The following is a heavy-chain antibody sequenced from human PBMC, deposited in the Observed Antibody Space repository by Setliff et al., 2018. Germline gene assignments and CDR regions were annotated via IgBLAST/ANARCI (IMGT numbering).Heavy chain of an antibody. Sequence: TSETLSLTCAVYGGSFSGYYWSWIRQPPGKGLEWIGEINHSGGTNYNPSLKSRVTISVDTSKNQFSLKLSSVTAADTAVYYCARVGYYDSSGYSFAFDIWGQGTMVT. CDR2: INHSGGT. CDR1: GGSFSGYY. V-gene: IGHV4-34*01. J-gene: IGHJ3*02. CDR3: ARVGYYDSSGYSFAFDI. D-gene: IGHD3-22*01.